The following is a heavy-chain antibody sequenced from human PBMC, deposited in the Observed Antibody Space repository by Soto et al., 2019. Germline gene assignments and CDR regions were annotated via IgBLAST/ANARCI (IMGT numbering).Heavy chain of an antibody. Sequence: QEQLVESGGDVVQPGRSLRLSCAASGFTFNSNAMHWVRQAPGKGMVWVAVISYDGRFQQYTDSGKGRFTISRDDSKSILYLQMNSLRNEDKALYYWARDKIQGAPDYLDSWGQGTLVTVSS. V-gene: IGHV3-30*04. CDR3: ARDKIQGAPDYLDS. CDR1: GFTFNSNA. CDR2: ISYDGRFQ. J-gene: IGHJ4*02.